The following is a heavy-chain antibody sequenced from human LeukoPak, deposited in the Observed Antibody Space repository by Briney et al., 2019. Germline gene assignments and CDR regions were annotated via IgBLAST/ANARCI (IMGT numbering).Heavy chain of an antibody. CDR2: ITSSSRYI. CDR1: GFTFSSYW. V-gene: IGHV3-21*01. Sequence: GSLRLSCAASGFTFSSYWMNWVRQAPGKGLEWVSSITSSSRYIYYADSVKGRFTISRDNAKSSLYLQMNSLRAEDTAVYYCARDPYSGSYGDYYYYYMDVWGKGTTVTISS. CDR3: ARDPYSGSYGDYYYYYMDV. J-gene: IGHJ6*03. D-gene: IGHD1-26*01.